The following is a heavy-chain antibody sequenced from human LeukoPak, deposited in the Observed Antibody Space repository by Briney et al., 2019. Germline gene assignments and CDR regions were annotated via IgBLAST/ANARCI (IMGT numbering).Heavy chain of an antibody. V-gene: IGHV4-34*01. J-gene: IGHJ6*02. CDR1: GGSFSGYY. Sequence: PSETLSLTCAVYGGSFSGYYWSWIRQPPGKGLEWIGEINHSGSTNYNPSLKSRVTISVDTSKNQFSLKLSSVTAADTAVYYCARFLETVTTFGYCYYGMDVWGQGTTVTVSS. CDR2: INHSGST. CDR3: ARFLETVTTFGYCYYGMDV. D-gene: IGHD4-17*01.